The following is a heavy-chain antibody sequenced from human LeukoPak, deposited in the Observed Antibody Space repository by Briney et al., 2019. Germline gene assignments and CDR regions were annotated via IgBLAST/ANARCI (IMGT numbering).Heavy chain of an antibody. J-gene: IGHJ5*02. D-gene: IGHD5-18*01. CDR1: GYSFIDYY. Sequence: ASVKVSCKASGYSFIDYYMHWVRQAPGKGLEWMGWINPDSSGKNYAQKCQGRVTMTRDTSISTAYMELSSLRADDTAVYYCARGEYNYGRDWFDPWGQGTLVTVSS. CDR2: INPDSSGK. CDR3: ARGEYNYGRDWFDP. V-gene: IGHV1-2*02.